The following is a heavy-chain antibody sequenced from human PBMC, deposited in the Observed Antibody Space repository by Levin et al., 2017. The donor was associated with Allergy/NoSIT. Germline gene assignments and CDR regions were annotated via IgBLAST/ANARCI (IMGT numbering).Heavy chain of an antibody. J-gene: IGHJ3*01. D-gene: IGHD1-1*01. CDR3: AKKQGGTSGFSFDV. CDR2: ITGGGFNT. Sequence: PSETLSLTCAVSGFTISEYAMAWVRQAPGKGLEWVSVITGGGFNTYYGDSVKGRFTVSRDDSKDTLYLDLNSLRAEDTAVYYCAKKQGGTSGFSFDVWGQGTMVTVSS. CDR1: GFTISEYA. V-gene: IGHV3-23*01.